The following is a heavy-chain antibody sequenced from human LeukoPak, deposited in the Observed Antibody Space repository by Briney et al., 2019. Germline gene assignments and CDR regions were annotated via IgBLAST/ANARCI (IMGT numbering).Heavy chain of an antibody. CDR3: AKDVAVATRRDYYFFGMDV. CDR2: ISHDGRIQ. V-gene: IGHV3-30*18. Sequence: GGSLRLSCAASEFSFMTYGMHWARQAPGKGLEWVAVISHDGRIQHYADSVKGRFTISRDSSKNTLYLQLNSLKPEDTAVYFCAKDVAVATRRDYYFFGMDVWGQGTTVTVSS. CDR1: EFSFMTYG. D-gene: IGHD6-6*01. J-gene: IGHJ6*02.